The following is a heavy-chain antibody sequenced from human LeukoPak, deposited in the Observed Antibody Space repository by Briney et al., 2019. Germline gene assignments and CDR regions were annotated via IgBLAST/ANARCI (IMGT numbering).Heavy chain of an antibody. CDR3: AGDPIMITFGGVIVTTQFDY. D-gene: IGHD3-16*02. J-gene: IGHJ4*02. V-gene: IGHV4-39*07. Sequence: SETLSLTCTVSGGSISSSSYYWGWIRQPPGKGLEWIGSIYYSGSTYYNPSLKSRVTISVDTSKNQFSLKLSSVTAADTAVYYCAGDPIMITFGGVIVTTQFDYWGQGTLVTVSS. CDR1: GGSISSSSYY. CDR2: IYYSGST.